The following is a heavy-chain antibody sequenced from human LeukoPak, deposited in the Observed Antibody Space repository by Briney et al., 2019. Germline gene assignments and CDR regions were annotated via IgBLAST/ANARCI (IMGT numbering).Heavy chain of an antibody. CDR3: AREYCTTNNCYNWGLGY. V-gene: IGHV3-64*01. Sequence: GRSLRLSCAASGFTFSSYTMRWVRQAPGKGLEYVSGIASNGGSKHYANSVKGRFTISRDTKNTVYLQMGSLRAEDMAVYYCAREYCTTNNCYNWGLGYWGQGTLVTVSS. CDR2: IASNGGSK. J-gene: IGHJ4*02. CDR1: GFTFSSYT. D-gene: IGHD2-2*02.